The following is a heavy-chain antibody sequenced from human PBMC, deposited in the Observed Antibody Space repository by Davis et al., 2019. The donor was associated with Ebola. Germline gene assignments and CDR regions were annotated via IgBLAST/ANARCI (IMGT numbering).Heavy chain of an antibody. CDR3: ARYNWNDGSLDY. CDR2: ISGSGGST. V-gene: IGHV3-23*01. J-gene: IGHJ4*02. CDR1: GFTFSSYA. Sequence: GGSLRLSCAASGFTFSSYAMSWVRQAPGKGLEWVSAISGSGGSTYYADSVKGRFTISRDNSKKTLYLQMNSLRAEDTAVYYCARYNWNDGSLDYWGQGTLVTVSS. D-gene: IGHD1-1*01.